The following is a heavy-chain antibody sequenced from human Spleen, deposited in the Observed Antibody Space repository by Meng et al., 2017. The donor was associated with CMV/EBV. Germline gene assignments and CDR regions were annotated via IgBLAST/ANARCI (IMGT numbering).Heavy chain of an antibody. CDR2: MNPRSGNT. CDR3: ARGKRDFWSGFIPDWFDP. D-gene: IGHD3-3*01. V-gene: IGHV1-8*02. CDR1: GYNFITYE. J-gene: IGHJ5*02. Sequence: ASVKVSCKASGYNFITYEINWVRQATGQGLEWMGRMNPRSGNTDYSKKFQGRVSITRDTSISTFYMELSSLRSEDTAVYYCARGKRDFWSGFIPDWFDPWGQGTLVTVSS.